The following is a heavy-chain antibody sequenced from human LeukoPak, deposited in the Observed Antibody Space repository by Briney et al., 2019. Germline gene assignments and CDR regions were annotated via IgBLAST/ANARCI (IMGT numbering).Heavy chain of an antibody. CDR1: GFTFSSYS. V-gene: IGHV3-21*01. J-gene: IGHJ4*02. D-gene: IGHD4-17*01. CDR3: ARGREPYGDYPLDY. Sequence: GGSLRLSCAASGFTFSSYSMNWVRQAPGKGLEGASSISSSSSYIYYADSVKGRFTISRDNAKNSLYLQMNSLRAEDTAVYYCARGREPYGDYPLDYWGQGTLVTVSS. CDR2: ISSSSSYI.